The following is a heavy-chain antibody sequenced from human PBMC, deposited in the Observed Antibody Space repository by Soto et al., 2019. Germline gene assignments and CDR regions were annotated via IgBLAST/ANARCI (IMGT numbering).Heavy chain of an antibody. J-gene: IGHJ4*02. D-gene: IGHD5-18*01. CDR2: IYYSGST. Sequence: SETLSLTCTVSGGSVSSGSYYWSWIRQPPGKGLEWIGYIYYSGSTNYNPSLKSRVTISVDTSKNQFSLKLSSVTAADTAVYYCASNCYGYTFYDYWGQGTLVTVSS. CDR1: GGSVSSGSYY. CDR3: ASNCYGYTFYDY. V-gene: IGHV4-61*01.